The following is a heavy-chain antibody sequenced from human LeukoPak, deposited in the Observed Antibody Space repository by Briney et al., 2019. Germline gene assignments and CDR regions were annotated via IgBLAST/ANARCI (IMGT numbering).Heavy chain of an antibody. CDR1: GFTFSSYA. D-gene: IGHD3-22*01. J-gene: IGHJ4*02. V-gene: IGHV3-23*01. Sequence: GGSLRLSCAASGFTFSSYAMSWVRQAPGKGLEWVSAISGSGGSTYYADSVKGRFTISRDNSKNTLYLQMNSLRAEDTAVYYCAKGGEIGAFITMIVVVSYYFDYWGQGTLVTVSS. CDR2: ISGSGGST. CDR3: AKGGEIGAFITMIVVVSYYFDY.